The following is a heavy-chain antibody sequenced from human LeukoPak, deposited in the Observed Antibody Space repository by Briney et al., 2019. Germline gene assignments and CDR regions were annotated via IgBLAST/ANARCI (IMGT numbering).Heavy chain of an antibody. D-gene: IGHD4-17*01. CDR3: ARSTVTREY. CDR2: FIPIPGIA. CDR1: GGTFSSYA. J-gene: IGHJ4*02. V-gene: IGHV1-69*04. Sequence: SVKVSCKASGGTFSSYAINWVRQAPGQGLEWMGTFIPIPGIANYAQKFQGRVTITADKSASTAYMELSSLRSEDTAVYYCARSTVTREYWGQGTLVTVSS.